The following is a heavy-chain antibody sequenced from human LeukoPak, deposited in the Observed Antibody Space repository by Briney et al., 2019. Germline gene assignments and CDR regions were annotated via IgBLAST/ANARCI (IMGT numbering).Heavy chain of an antibody. D-gene: IGHD2-8*02. V-gene: IGHV3-74*01. CDR1: GLTFSSYW. Sequence: PGGSLRLSCAASGLTFSSYWMHWVRQAPGKGLVWVSRLISDGSSASYADSVKGRFTISRDNTKNILYLQMNSLRAEDTAVYYCVRDSRYCPDVWGQGTTVTVS. J-gene: IGHJ6*02. CDR3: VRDSRYCPDV. CDR2: LISDGSSA.